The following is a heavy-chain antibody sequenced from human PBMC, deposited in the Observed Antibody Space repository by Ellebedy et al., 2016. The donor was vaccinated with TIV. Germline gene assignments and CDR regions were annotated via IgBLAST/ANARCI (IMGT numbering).Heavy chain of an antibody. CDR3: ARDWDGGNRGAYWYFDL. V-gene: IGHV4-31*03. J-gene: IGHJ2*01. D-gene: IGHD4-23*01. CDR2: IYYSGST. CDR1: GGSISSGGYY. Sequence: LRLXCTVSGGSISSGGYYWSWIRQHPGKGLEWIGYIYYSGSTYYNPSLKSRVTISVDTSKNQFSLKLSSVTAADTAVYYCARDWDGGNRGAYWYFDLWGRGTLVTVSS.